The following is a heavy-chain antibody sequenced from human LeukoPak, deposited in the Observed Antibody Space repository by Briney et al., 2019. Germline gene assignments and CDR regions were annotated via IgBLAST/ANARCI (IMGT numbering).Heavy chain of an antibody. J-gene: IGHJ4*02. V-gene: IGHV3-21*04. CDR1: GFTFSSYT. CDR2: ISSSGSYI. CDR3: ARVNPLWFGDN. D-gene: IGHD3-10*01. Sequence: GGSLRLSCAVSGFTFSSYTMNWVRQTPGKGLEWVSSISSSGSYIYYADSVKGRFTISRDNAKNSLYLQMNSLRAEDTAVYYCARVNPLWFGDNWGQGTLVTVSS.